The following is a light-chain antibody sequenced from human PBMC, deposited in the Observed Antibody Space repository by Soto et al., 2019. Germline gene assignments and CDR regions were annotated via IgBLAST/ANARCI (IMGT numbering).Light chain of an antibody. Sequence: QSAPAQPTSVSGSPGQSITISCTGNNNDIGTYDYVSWYQQHPGRAPRLLIHGVTTRPSGISGRFSASKSGLTASLTISGLQPEDEADYYCSSFTSNRIYVFGPGTKVTVL. J-gene: IGLJ1*01. CDR3: SSFTSNRIYV. V-gene: IGLV2-14*03. CDR2: GVT. CDR1: NNDIGTYDY.